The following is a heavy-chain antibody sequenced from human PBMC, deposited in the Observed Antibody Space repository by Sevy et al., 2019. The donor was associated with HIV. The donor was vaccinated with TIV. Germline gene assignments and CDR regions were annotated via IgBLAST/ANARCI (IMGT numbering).Heavy chain of an antibody. V-gene: IGHV3-11*01. CDR3: ARSYYDFWRGYFDY. J-gene: IGHJ4*02. D-gene: IGHD3-3*01. CDR1: GFTFSDYY. Sequence: GGSLRLSCAASGFTFSDYYMSWIRQAPGKGLEWVSYISSSGSTIYYADPVKGRFTISRDNAKNSLYLQMNSLRAEVTAVYYCARSYYDFWRGYFDYWGQGTLVTVSS. CDR2: ISSSGSTI.